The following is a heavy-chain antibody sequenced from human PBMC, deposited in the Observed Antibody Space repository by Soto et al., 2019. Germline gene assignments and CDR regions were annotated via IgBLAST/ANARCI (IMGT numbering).Heavy chain of an antibody. J-gene: IGHJ5*01. CDR3: ARDTASKDYDSHSYYPHFDS. CDR2: IYYTGGT. Sequence: PLETLSLTCAVSGDSINTDYYRSWIRQPPGKGLEWIGHIYYTGGTFYSPSLKSRLALSVDTSKNQFSLRLSSVTAADTAVYYCARDTASKDYDSHSYYPHFDSWGQGALVTVSS. CDR1: GDSINTDYY. V-gene: IGHV4-30-4*01. D-gene: IGHD3-22*01.